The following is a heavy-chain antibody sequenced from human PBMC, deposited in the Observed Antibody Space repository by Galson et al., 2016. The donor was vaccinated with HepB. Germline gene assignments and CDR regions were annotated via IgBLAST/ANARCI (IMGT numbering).Heavy chain of an antibody. CDR3: ARGYSSRFDY. Sequence: SETLSLTCVVSGGSISSTNWWSWVRQPPGKGLEWIGEIYRGGSTKYNPPLKSRVTISVDKSKNHVSLKVNSVTDADTAVYFCARGYSSRFDYWGQGTRVTVSS. V-gene: IGHV4-4*02. J-gene: IGHJ4*02. CDR1: GGSISSTNW. D-gene: IGHD6-13*01. CDR2: IYRGGST.